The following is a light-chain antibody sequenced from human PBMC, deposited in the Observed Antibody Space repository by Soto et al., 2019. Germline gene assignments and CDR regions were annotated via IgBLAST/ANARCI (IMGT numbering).Light chain of an antibody. V-gene: IGKV3-15*01. Sequence: EIVMTQSPATLSVSPGEGATLSCRASQSVSSKLAWYQQKPGQAPRLLIYAASTRATGIPARFSGSGSGTDFTLTISSLQPDDFATYYCQQYNSYSTFGQGTKVDIK. CDR2: AAS. J-gene: IGKJ1*01. CDR1: QSVSSK. CDR3: QQYNSYST.